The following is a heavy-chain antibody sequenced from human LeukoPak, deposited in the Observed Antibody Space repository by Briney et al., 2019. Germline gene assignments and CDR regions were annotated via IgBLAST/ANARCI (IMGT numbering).Heavy chain of an antibody. J-gene: IGHJ4*02. Sequence: PGRSLRLSCAASGFTFSSYAMHWVRQAPAKGLEWVAGISYDGSNKYYADSVKDRFTISRDNSKNTLYLQMNGLRAEDTAVYYCARLYSSSSQKYYFDYWGQGTLVTVSS. CDR3: ARLYSSSSQKYYFDY. CDR2: ISYDGSNK. CDR1: GFTFSSYA. V-gene: IGHV3-30*01. D-gene: IGHD6-6*01.